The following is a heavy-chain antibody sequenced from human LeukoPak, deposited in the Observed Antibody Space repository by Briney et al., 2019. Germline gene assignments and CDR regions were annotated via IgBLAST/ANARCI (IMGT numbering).Heavy chain of an antibody. V-gene: IGHV4-39*07. J-gene: IGHJ4*02. CDR1: GGSISSSSYY. CDR2: IYYSGST. CDR3: ARDLDYYDSSGYYGGGRYFDY. Sequence: SKTLSLTCTVSGGSISSSSYYWGWIRQPPGKGLEWIVSIYYSGSTYYNPSLKSRVTISVDTSKNQSSLKLSSVTAADTAVYYCARDLDYYDSSGYYGGGRYFDYWGQGTLVTVSS. D-gene: IGHD3-22*01.